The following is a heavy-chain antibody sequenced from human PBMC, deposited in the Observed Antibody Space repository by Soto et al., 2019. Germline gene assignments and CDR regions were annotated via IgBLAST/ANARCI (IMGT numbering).Heavy chain of an antibody. Sequence: QLQLQESGPGLVKPSETLSLTCTVSGGSISSSSYYWGWIRQPPGKGLEWIGSIYYSGSTYYNPSLKSRVTISVDTSKNQFALTLSSVTAADTAVYYCATGADIVVVVAANQGFDYWGQGTLVTVSS. CDR2: IYYSGST. CDR1: GGSISSSSYY. D-gene: IGHD2-15*01. J-gene: IGHJ4*02. CDR3: ATGADIVVVVAANQGFDY. V-gene: IGHV4-39*01.